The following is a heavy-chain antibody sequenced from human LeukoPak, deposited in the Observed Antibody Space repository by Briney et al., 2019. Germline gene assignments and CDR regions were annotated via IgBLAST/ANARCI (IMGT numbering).Heavy chain of an antibody. D-gene: IGHD3-10*01. V-gene: IGHV4-39*07. Sequence: KPSETLSLTCTVSGGSISSSSYYWGWIRQPPGKGLEWIGSIYYSGSTYYNPSLKSRVTISVDTSKNQFSLKLSSVTAADTAVYYRATLFPSGGSPGEDYWGQGTLVTVSS. CDR2: IYYSGST. J-gene: IGHJ4*02. CDR3: ATLFPSGGSPGEDY. CDR1: GGSISSSSYY.